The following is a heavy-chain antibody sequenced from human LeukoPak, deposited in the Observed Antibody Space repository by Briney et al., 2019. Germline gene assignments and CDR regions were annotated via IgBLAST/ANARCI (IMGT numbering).Heavy chain of an antibody. Sequence: SETLSLTCTVSGGFISSGGYYWGWIRQPRGKGLEWIGTIYSSGSTYYNPSLKSRVTIFVDTSKNEISLRLSSVTAAYTAVFYCARLEWIYGVDVWGQGTTVTVSS. CDR2: IYSSGST. V-gene: IGHV4-39*01. CDR1: GGFISSGGYY. J-gene: IGHJ6*01. CDR3: ARLEWIYGVDV. D-gene: IGHD5-12*01.